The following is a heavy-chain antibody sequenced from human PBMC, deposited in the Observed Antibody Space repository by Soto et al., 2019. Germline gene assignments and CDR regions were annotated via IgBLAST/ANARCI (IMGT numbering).Heavy chain of an antibody. D-gene: IGHD6-25*01. CDR2: ISSGSSTI. CDR3: ATSSGALAASFPYYFDY. V-gene: IGHV3-11*01. J-gene: IGHJ4*02. Sequence: GGSLRLSCAAAGFRFNDYYMTWIRQAPGKGLEWVSYISSGSSTIYYARSVKGRFTISRDNAKNSLYLQMNSLRAEDTAVYYCATSSGALAASFPYYFDYWGQGTLVTVSS. CDR1: GFRFNDYY.